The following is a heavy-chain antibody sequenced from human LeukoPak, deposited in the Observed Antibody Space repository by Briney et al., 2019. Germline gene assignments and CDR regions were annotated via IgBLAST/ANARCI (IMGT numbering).Heavy chain of an antibody. CDR1: GYTFTDHY. CDR3: AREPYSTSSDRHGRTFDY. J-gene: IGHJ4*02. Sequence: ASVKVSCKASGYTFTDHYIHWVRQAPGRGPEWMGQIHSNSEGEKYAQKFQGRITVLRDTSINTIYMELTSLTSDDTAVYYCAREPYSTSSDRHGRTFDYWGQGTLVTISS. V-gene: IGHV1-2*06. CDR2: IHSNSEGE. D-gene: IGHD6-6*01.